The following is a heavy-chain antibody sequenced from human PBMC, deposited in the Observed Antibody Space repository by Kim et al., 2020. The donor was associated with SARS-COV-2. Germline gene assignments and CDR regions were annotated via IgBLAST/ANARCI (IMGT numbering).Heavy chain of an antibody. Sequence: GGSLRLSCAASGITFSSYAMHWVRQAPGKGLEWVAVISYDGSEMFYADSVKGRFTTSRDNSKNTVYLQMSSLRAEDTALYYCARADGARVVISRMAHWFFDLWGRGTLVTVSS. J-gene: IGHJ2*01. CDR1: GITFSSYA. V-gene: IGHV3-30-3*01. CDR3: ARADGARVVISRMAHWFFDL. D-gene: IGHD2-21*01. CDR2: ISYDGSEM.